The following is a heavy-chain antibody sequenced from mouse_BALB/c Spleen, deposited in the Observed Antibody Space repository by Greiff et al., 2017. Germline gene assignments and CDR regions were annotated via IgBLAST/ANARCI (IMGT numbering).Heavy chain of an antibody. CDR1: GFSLTSYG. CDR3: AREDYRYDETDYYAMDY. Sequence: VKLVESGPGLVAPSQSLSITCTVSGFSLTSYGVHWVRQPPGKGLEWLGVIWAGGSTNYNSALMSRLSISKDNSKSQVFLKMNSLQTDDTAMYYCAREDYRYDETDYYAMDYWGQGTSVTVSS. V-gene: IGHV2-9*02. D-gene: IGHD2-14*01. CDR2: IWAGGST. J-gene: IGHJ4*01.